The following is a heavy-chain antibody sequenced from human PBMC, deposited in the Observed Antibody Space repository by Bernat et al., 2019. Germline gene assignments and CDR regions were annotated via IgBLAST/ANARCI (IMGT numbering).Heavy chain of an antibody. D-gene: IGHD3-16*01. Sequence: EVQLVESGGGLVQPGGSLKLSCAASGFTFSASAMHWVRQASGKGLEWVGRIRSKANSYATAYAASVKGRFTISRDDSKITAYLQMNSLKTEDTAVYYCARIYESAFDIWGQGTMVTVSS. CDR1: GFTFSASA. CDR3: ARIYESAFDI. J-gene: IGHJ3*02. CDR2: IRSKANSYAT. V-gene: IGHV3-73*02.